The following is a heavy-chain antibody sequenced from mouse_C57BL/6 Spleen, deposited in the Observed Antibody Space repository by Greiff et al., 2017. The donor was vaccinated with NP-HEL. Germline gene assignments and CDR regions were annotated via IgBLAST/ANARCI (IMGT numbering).Heavy chain of an antibody. CDR2: ISSGGDYI. CDR1: GFTFSSYA. V-gene: IGHV5-9-1*02. J-gene: IGHJ4*01. D-gene: IGHD2-4*01. CDR3: TRDYEYDAHMDY. Sequence: EVKLMESGEGLVKPGGSLKLSCAASGFTFSSYAMSWVRQTPEKRLEWVAYISSGGDYIYYADTVKGRFTISRDNARNTLYLQMSSLKSEDTAMYYCTRDYEYDAHMDYWGQGTSVTVSS.